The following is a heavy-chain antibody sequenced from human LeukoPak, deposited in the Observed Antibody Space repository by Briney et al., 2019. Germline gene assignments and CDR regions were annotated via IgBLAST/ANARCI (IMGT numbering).Heavy chain of an antibody. CDR1: GGTFSSYA. V-gene: IGHV1-69*13. CDR2: IIPIFGTA. Sequence: SVKVSCKASGGTFSSYAISWVRQAPGQGLEWMGGIIPIFGTANYAQKFQGRVTITADESTSTAYMELSSLRSEDTAVYYCAREQRAVAGTKRYFDYWGQGTLVTVSS. J-gene: IGHJ4*02. D-gene: IGHD6-19*01. CDR3: AREQRAVAGTKRYFDY.